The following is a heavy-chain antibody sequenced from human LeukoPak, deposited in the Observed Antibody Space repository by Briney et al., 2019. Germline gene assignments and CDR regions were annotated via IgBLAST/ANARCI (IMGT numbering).Heavy chain of an antibody. CDR3: ARDAYCGGDCYPYWYFDL. D-gene: IGHD2-21*02. Sequence: PGGSLRLSCAASGFTFSSYWMSWVRQAPGKGLEWVANIKQDGSEKYYVDSVKGRFTISRDNAKNSLYLQMNSLRAEDTAVYYCARDAYCGGDCYPYWYFDLWGRGILVTVSS. CDR1: GFTFSSYW. CDR2: IKQDGSEK. J-gene: IGHJ2*01. V-gene: IGHV3-7*01.